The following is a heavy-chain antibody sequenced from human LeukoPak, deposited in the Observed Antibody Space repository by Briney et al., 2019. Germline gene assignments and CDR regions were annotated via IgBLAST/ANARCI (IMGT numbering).Heavy chain of an antibody. V-gene: IGHV4-34*01. CDR3: ARHGTTGTNLNWFDP. J-gene: IGHJ5*02. Sequence: SETLSLTCAVFGGSFSSYYWSWIRQPPGKGLEWIGEINHSGYTSYNPSLKSRVTLSVDTSKHQSPLKLTSVTAADTAVYYCARHGTTGTNLNWFDPWGQGTLVTVSS. CDR2: INHSGYT. D-gene: IGHD1-1*01. CDR1: GGSFSSYY.